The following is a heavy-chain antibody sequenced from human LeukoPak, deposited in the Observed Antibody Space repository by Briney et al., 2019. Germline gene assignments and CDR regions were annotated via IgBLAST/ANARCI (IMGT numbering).Heavy chain of an antibody. CDR1: GGSIDDYY. J-gene: IGHJ5*01. V-gene: IGHV4-4*07. CDR2: IYASGTT. D-gene: IGHD1-26*01. CDR3: SRGVSGSYYDS. Sequence: PLETLSLTCTVAGGSIDDYYWTWIRQPAGSGLEWVGRIYASGTTTYNPSLQSRVTLSLDTSNRQFSLKLTSVTAADTALYYCSRGVSGSYYDSWGQGTLVTVSS.